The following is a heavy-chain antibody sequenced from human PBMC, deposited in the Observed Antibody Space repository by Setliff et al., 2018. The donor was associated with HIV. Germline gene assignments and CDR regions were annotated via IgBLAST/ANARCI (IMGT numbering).Heavy chain of an antibody. J-gene: IGHJ4*02. D-gene: IGHD1-1*01. V-gene: IGHV4-30-4*08. CDR2: ITYSGSA. Sequence: PSETLSLTCTVSGGSISSDDYYWDWIRQPPGKGLEWIGYITYSGSAYYNPSLKSRVTTSIDTSNNQISLRLSSVTAADTAMYYCVRDDSGYNGKGFDYWGPGTLVTVSS. CDR3: VRDDSGYNGKGFDY. CDR1: GGSISSDDYY.